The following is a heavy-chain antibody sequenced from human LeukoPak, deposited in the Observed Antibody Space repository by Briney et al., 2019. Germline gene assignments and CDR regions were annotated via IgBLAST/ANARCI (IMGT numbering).Heavy chain of an antibody. J-gene: IGHJ6*02. CDR2: MYDRGST. CDR3: ARQLAVSFGSRAPRYFYSMDV. CDR1: GGSISNYF. Sequence: KASETLSLTCTVTGGSISNYFWIWIRQPPGKGLELVGYMYDRGSTIYNPSLRSRVTTSVETSKNQFSLRLTYVTAADTAVYYCARQLAVSFGSRAPRYFYSMDVWGQGTTVTVSS. V-gene: IGHV4-59*08. D-gene: IGHD3/OR15-3a*01.